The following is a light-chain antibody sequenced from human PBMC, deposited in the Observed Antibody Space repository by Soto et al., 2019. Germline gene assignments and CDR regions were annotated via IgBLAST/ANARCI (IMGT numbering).Light chain of an antibody. Sequence: EIVFTQSAGTLSLYAGERATLSCRASQSVGSSYLAWYQQKPSQAPTVLIYGASSRATGIPDRFSGSGSGTDFTLTISRLEPEDFAVYYCQNYDTSPTFGQGTKVDIK. CDR1: QSVGSSY. J-gene: IGKJ1*01. CDR2: GAS. V-gene: IGKV3-20*01. CDR3: QNYDTSPT.